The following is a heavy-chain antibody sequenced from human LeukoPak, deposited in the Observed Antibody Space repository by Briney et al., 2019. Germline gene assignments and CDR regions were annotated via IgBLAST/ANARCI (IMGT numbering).Heavy chain of an antibody. Sequence: SETLSLTCAVYGGSSSGYYWSWIRQPPGKGLEWIGEINHSGSTNYNPSLKSRVTISVDTSKNQFSLKLSSVTAADTAVYYCARLKDWDYWTRTLDYWGQGTLVTVPS. CDR3: ARLKDWDYWTRTLDY. D-gene: IGHD1-7*01. CDR2: INHSGST. V-gene: IGHV4-34*01. J-gene: IGHJ4*02. CDR1: GGSSSGYY.